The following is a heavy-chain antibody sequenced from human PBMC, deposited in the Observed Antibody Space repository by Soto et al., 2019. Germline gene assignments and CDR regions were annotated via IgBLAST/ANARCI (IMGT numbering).Heavy chain of an antibody. J-gene: IGHJ5*02. D-gene: IGHD3-3*01. CDR2: INPSGGST. V-gene: IGHV1-46*01. CDR1: GYTFTSYY. CDR3: ARGPLTYYDFWSGYSSWFDP. Sequence: ASVKVSCKASGYTFTSYYMHWVRQAPGQGLEWMGIINPSGGSTSYAQKFQGRVTMTRDTSTGTVYMELSSLRSEDTAVYYCARGPLTYYDFWSGYSSWFDPWGQGTLVTVSS.